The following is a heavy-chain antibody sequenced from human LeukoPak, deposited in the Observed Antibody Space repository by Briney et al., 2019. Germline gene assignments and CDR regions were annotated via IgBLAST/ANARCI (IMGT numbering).Heavy chain of an antibody. Sequence: SETPSLTCTVSGGSISSYYWSWIRQPPGKGLEWIGYIYYSGSTNYNPSLKSRVTISVDTSKNQFSLKLSSVTAADTAVYYCATWGQSNSYGSGSQYWGQGTLVTVSS. J-gene: IGHJ4*02. CDR3: ATWGQSNSYGSGSQY. V-gene: IGHV4-59*01. CDR1: GGSISSYY. CDR2: IYYSGST. D-gene: IGHD3-10*01.